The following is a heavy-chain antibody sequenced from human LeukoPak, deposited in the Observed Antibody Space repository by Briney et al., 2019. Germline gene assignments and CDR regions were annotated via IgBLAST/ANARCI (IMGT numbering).Heavy chain of an antibody. CDR1: GFTVSTTY. D-gene: IGHD3-10*01. Sequence: GSLRLSCAASGFTVSTTYMSWVRQAPGKGLEWVSIIYSGGSTYYADSVKGRFTISRDNSKNTLYLEMNSLRAEDTAVYYCAKDIGSYYDYWGQGILVTVSS. J-gene: IGHJ4*02. V-gene: IGHV3-66*02. CDR3: AKDIGSYYDY. CDR2: IYSGGST.